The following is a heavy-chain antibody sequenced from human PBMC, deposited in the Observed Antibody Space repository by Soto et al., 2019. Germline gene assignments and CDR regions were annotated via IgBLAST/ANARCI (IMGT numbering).Heavy chain of an antibody. V-gene: IGHV1-18*01. D-gene: IGHD3-16*02. CDR2: ISAYNGNT. CDR1: GYTFTSYG. J-gene: IGHJ4*02. Sequence: GASVKVSCKASGYTFTSYGISWVRQAPGQGLERMGWISAYNGNTNYAQKLQGRVTMTTDTSTSTAYMELRSLRSDDTAVYYCARSRGELSSFYWGQGTLVTVSSGKKTWASVKVSCKASGGTFSSYDYWGQGTLVTVSS. CDR3: ARSRGELSSFYWGQGTLVTVSSGKKTWASVKVSCKASGGTFSSYDY.